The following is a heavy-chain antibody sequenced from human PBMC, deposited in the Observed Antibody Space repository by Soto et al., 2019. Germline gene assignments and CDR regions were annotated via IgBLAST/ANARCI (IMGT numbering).Heavy chain of an antibody. Sequence: EVQLVESGGGLVQPGGSLRLSCAASGFTFSSYEMNWVRQAPGKGLELVSYISSSGSTIYYADSVKGRFTISRDNAKNSLYLQMNSLRAEDTAVYYCARVSSWDSSSLVYYGMDVWGQGTTVTVSS. V-gene: IGHV3-48*03. CDR2: ISSSGSTI. D-gene: IGHD6-13*01. CDR3: ARVSSWDSSSLVYYGMDV. J-gene: IGHJ6*02. CDR1: GFTFSSYE.